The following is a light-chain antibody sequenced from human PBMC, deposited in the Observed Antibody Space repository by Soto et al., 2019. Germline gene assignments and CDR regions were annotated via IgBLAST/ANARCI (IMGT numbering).Light chain of an antibody. CDR2: DNN. CDR1: SSNIGNNY. V-gene: IGLV1-51*01. Sequence: QSVLTQPPSVSAAPGQEVTISCSGSSSNIGNNYVSWYQQLPGTAPKLLIYDNNKRPSGIPDRFSGSKSGTSATLGITGLQTGDEADYYCGTWDSSLSAYVFGTGTKVT. J-gene: IGLJ1*01. CDR3: GTWDSSLSAYV.